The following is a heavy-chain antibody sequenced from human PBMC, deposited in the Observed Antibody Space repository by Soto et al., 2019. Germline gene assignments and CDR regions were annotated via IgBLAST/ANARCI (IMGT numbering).Heavy chain of an antibody. CDR2: INPDTGGT. Sequence: QVQLMQSGAEVKKSGASVKVSCKASGYSFTAYYIHWVRQAPGQGLEWMGWINPDTGGTDYAQKFGDRVTMTRGTSVTTAYLQMTTLQRSDTAVYYCARAVSRDGSSWYRGAYDSWGQGTLVTVSS. D-gene: IGHD6-13*01. CDR3: ARAVSRDGSSWYRGAYDS. V-gene: IGHV1-2*02. J-gene: IGHJ4*02. CDR1: GYSFTAYY.